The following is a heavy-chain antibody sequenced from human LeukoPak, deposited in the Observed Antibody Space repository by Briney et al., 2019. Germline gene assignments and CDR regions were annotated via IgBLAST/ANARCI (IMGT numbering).Heavy chain of an antibody. V-gene: IGHV3-30*18. CDR3: AKRLGESSGWYYLDS. Sequence: PGGSLRLSCAASGFTFSSIGMHWVRRAPGKGLEWVAVISYDGSIRYYADSVKGRFTVSRDNSKSTLNLQMNSLRVEDTAVCYCAKRLGESSGWYYLDSWGQGTLVTVSS. D-gene: IGHD6-19*01. CDR2: ISYDGSIR. CDR1: GFTFSSIG. J-gene: IGHJ4*02.